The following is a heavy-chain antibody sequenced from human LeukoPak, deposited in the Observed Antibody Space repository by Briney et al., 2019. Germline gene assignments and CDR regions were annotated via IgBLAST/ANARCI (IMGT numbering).Heavy chain of an antibody. D-gene: IGHD3-10*01. J-gene: IGHJ6*02. CDR1: GYTLTSYG. V-gene: IGHV1-18*01. CDR3: ARLINYYGSGSSPYYGMDV. CDR2: ISAYNGNT. Sequence: ASVKVSCKASGYTLTSYGISWVRQAPGQGLEWMGWISAYNGNTNYAQKLQGRVTMTTDTSTSTAYMELRSLRSDDTAVYYCARLINYYGSGSSPYYGMDVWGQGTTVTVSS.